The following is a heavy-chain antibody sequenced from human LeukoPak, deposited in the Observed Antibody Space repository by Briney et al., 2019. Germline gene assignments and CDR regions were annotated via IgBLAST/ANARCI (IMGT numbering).Heavy chain of an antibody. CDR2: INPNSGGT. J-gene: IGHJ4*02. CDR1: GYTFTGYY. Sequence: ASVKVSCKASGYTFTGYYMHWVRLAPGQGLEWMEWINPNSGGTNYAQKFQGRVTMTRDTSISTAYMELSRLRSDDTAVYYCATARQRIVVVPAANSGYDSDFDYWGQGTLVTVSS. V-gene: IGHV1-2*02. D-gene: IGHD2-2*01. CDR3: ATARQRIVVVPAANSGYDSDFDY.